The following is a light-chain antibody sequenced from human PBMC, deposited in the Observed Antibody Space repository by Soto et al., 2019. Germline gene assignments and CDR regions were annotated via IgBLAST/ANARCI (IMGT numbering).Light chain of an antibody. CDR1: QSLSGGY. V-gene: IGKV3-20*01. CDR2: SAS. Sequence: EIVLTQSPGTLSLSPGERATLSCRASQSLSGGYLAWFQQKPGQTPRLLIYSASNRATGITDRFSGSGSGTDFTLTISRLEPAHFVVYYCQQNGSLPITFGQGTRLEIK. CDR3: QQNGSLPIT. J-gene: IGKJ5*01.